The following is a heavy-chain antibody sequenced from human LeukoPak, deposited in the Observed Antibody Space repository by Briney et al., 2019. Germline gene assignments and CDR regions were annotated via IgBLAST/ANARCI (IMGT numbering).Heavy chain of an antibody. CDR3: AREVLGSCSSTKCHGENLDY. V-gene: IGHV1-2*02. D-gene: IGHD2-2*01. J-gene: IGHJ4*02. CDR2: INPHSGGT. CDR1: GYTFTGYY. Sequence: ASVKVSCKASGYTFTGYYIHWVRQAPGQGLEWMGWINPHSGGTNYAQKFQGRVTMTRDTSISTAYMELSRLRSDDTAVYYCAREVLGSCSSTKCHGENLDYWGQGTLVTVSS.